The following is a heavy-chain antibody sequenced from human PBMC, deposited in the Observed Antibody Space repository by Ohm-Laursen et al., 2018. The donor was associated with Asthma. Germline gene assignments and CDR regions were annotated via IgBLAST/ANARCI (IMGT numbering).Heavy chain of an antibody. J-gene: IGHJ1*01. Sequence: GTLSLTCTVAGDSISSSSYYWGWIRQPPGKGLEWIGSIYYSGSTYYNPSLKSRVTISVDTSKNQFSLKLSSVTAADTAVYYCARPLYSSSLEYFQHWGQGTLVTVSS. CDR1: GDSISSSSYY. V-gene: IGHV4-39*01. D-gene: IGHD6-6*01. CDR3: ARPLYSSSLEYFQH. CDR2: IYYSGST.